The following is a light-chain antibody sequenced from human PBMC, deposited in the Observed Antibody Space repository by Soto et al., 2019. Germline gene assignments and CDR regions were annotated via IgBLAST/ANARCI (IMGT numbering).Light chain of an antibody. CDR2: GAS. CDR3: QQYKDWPPYT. V-gene: IGKV3-15*01. J-gene: IGKJ2*01. CDR1: QRISSN. Sequence: EMLMTQSQATLSFSPGERATLSCRASQRISSNVAWYQQKPGQAPRLLIYGASTRATGVPARFSGGGSGTEFTLTISSLQSEDFAAYFCQQYKDWPPYTFGQGTKLEIK.